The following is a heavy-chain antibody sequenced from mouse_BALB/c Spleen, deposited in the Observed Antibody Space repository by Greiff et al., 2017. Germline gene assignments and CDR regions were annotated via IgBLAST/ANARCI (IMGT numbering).Heavy chain of an antibody. CDR3: ARGAYYYGSSKYYYAMDY. Sequence: EVQLQQSGPGLVKPSQTVSLTCTVTGISITTGNYRWSWIRQFPGNKLEWIGYIYYSGTITYNPSLTSRTTITRDTSKNQFFLEMNSLTAEDTATYYCARGAYYYGSSKYYYAMDYWGQGTSVTVSS. J-gene: IGHJ4*01. D-gene: IGHD1-1*01. CDR1: GISITTGNYR. CDR2: IYYSGTI. V-gene: IGHV3-5*02.